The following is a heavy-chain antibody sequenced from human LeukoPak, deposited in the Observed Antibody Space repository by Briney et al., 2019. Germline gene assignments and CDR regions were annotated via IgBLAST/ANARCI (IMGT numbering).Heavy chain of an antibody. CDR2: IKQDGSEK. CDR3: ARAGEAARPFGLPLVAYYFDY. V-gene: IGHV3-7*01. CDR1: GFTFSSYW. J-gene: IGHJ4*02. D-gene: IGHD6-6*01. Sequence: PGGSLRLSCAASGFTFSSYWMSWVRQAPGKGLEWVANIKQDGSEKYYVDSVKGRFTISRDNAKNSLYLQMNSLRAEDTAVYYCARAGEAARPFGLPLVAYYFDYWGQGTLVTVSP.